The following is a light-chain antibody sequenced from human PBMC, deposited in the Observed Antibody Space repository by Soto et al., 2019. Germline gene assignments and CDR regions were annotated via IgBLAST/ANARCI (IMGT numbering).Light chain of an antibody. CDR3: QQYGSSPTWT. J-gene: IGKJ1*01. V-gene: IGKV3-15*01. Sequence: EIVMTQSPATLSVSPGERVALSCRASQSVSSNLAWYQQKPGQAPRLLIFGASTRATGIPARFSGSGSGTEFTLTISSLQSEDSAVYYCQQYGSSPTWTFGQGTKVDIK. CDR2: GAS. CDR1: QSVSSN.